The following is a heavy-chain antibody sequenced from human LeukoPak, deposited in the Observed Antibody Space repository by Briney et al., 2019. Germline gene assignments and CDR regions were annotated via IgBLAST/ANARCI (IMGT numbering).Heavy chain of an antibody. CDR2: INPNSGGT. CDR1: GYTFTGYY. CDR3: ARDRGTIFGVVXDDY. Sequence: GASVKVSCKASGYTFTGYYMHWVRQAPGQGLECMGWINPNSGGTNYAQKFQGRGTMTRDTSISTAYMELSRLRSDDTAVYYCARDRGTIFGVVXDDYWXQGTLVTVSS. J-gene: IGHJ4*02. V-gene: IGHV1-2*02. D-gene: IGHD3-3*01.